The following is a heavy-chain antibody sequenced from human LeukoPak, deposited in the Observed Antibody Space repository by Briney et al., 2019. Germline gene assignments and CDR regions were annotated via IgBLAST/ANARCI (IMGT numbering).Heavy chain of an antibody. CDR3: ARDAWRGYSYGPVDY. Sequence: ASVKVSCKASGYTFTSYAMHWVRQAPGQRLEWMGWINAGNGNTKYSQKFQGRVTITSDTSASTAYMELSSLRSEDTAVYYCARDAWRGYSYGPVDYWGQGTLVTVSS. J-gene: IGHJ4*02. CDR1: GYTFTSYA. V-gene: IGHV1-3*01. CDR2: INAGNGNT. D-gene: IGHD5-18*01.